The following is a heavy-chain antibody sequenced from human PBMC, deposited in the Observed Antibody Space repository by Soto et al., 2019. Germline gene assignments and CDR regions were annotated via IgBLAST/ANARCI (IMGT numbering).Heavy chain of an antibody. D-gene: IGHD2-21*02. V-gene: IGHV3-66*01. Sequence: EVQVVESGGGLVQPGGSLRLSCAASGFTVRSSYMSWVRQAPGKGLELVSSMSSGGTTYSPDSVRGRFSISRDNSKNTLFLQMNSVRAEDTAVYYCAREMTAARGGSWGQGALVIFSS. CDR2: MSSGGTT. J-gene: IGHJ5*02. CDR3: AREMTAARGGS. CDR1: GFTVRSSY.